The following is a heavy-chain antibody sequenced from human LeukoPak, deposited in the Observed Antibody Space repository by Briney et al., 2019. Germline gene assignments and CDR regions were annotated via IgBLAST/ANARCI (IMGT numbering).Heavy chain of an antibody. D-gene: IGHD2-2*01. CDR3: ATSRGYCSSTSCRDDYYFDY. CDR1: GYTLTGYY. Sequence: ASVKVSCKASGYTLTGYYMTWVRQAPGQGLEWMGWINPNSGGTNYAKKFQGRVTMARDTSISTANMELSRLRSDAPALYYFATSRGYCSSTSCRDDYYFDYWGQGTLVTVSS. V-gene: IGHV1-2*02. J-gene: IGHJ4*02. CDR2: INPNSGGT.